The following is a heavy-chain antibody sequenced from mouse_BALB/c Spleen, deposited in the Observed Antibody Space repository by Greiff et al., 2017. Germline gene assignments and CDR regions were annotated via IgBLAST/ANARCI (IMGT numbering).Heavy chain of an antibody. CDR3: ARGRRAYGSSLYAMDY. Sequence: EVKLMESGGGLVQPGGSLKLSCAASGFTFSSYGMSWVRQTPDKRLELVATINSNGGSTYYPDSVKGRFTISRDNAKNTLYLQMSSLKSEDTAMYYCARGRRAYGSSLYAMDYWGQGTSVTVSS. J-gene: IGHJ4*01. CDR2: INSNGGST. V-gene: IGHV5-6-3*01. CDR1: GFTFSSYG. D-gene: IGHD1-1*01.